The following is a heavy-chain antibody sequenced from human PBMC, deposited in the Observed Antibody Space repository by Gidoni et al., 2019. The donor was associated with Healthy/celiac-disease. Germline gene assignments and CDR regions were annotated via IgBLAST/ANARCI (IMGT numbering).Heavy chain of an antibody. J-gene: IGHJ5*02. CDR3: ARDLRRGYYDILTGYYNNWFDP. Sequence: QVQLVQSGAEVKKPGSSVKVSCKASGGTFSSSAISWVRQAPGQGLEWMGGIITIFGTANYAQKFQGRVTITADESTSTAYMELSSLRSEDTAVYYCARDLRRGYYDILTGYYNNWFDPWGQGTLVTVSS. D-gene: IGHD3-9*01. V-gene: IGHV1-69*01. CDR1: GGTFSSSA. CDR2: IITIFGTA.